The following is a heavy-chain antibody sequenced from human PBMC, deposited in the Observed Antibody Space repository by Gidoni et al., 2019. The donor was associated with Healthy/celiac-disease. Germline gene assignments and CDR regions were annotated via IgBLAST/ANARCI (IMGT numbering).Heavy chain of an antibody. J-gene: IGHJ4*02. V-gene: IGHV3-33*01. Sequence: QVQLVESGGGVVQPGRSLRLSCAASGFTFSSYGMHWVRQAPGKGLEGVAVIWYDGSNKYYADSVKGRFTISRDNSKNTLYLQMNSLRAEDTAVYYCARDVRYYFDYWGQGTLVTVSS. CDR1: GFTFSSYG. CDR3: ARDVRYYFDY. CDR2: IWYDGSNK.